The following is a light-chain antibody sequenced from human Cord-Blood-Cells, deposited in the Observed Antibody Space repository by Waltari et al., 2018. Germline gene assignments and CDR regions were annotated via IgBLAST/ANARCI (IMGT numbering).Light chain of an antibody. CDR1: QGISSW. CDR3: QLTNSIPRT. J-gene: IGKJ1*01. Sequence: DIQLPQNQSSVSAYVGDRVTITCRARQGISSWLAWYQQKPGKIPKLRIYAASSLQSVAPSMFSHTGSGTDCTLTSTRLQPEDCATYFCQLTNSIPRTFGQGTNLEIK. CDR2: AAS. V-gene: IGKV1-12*01.